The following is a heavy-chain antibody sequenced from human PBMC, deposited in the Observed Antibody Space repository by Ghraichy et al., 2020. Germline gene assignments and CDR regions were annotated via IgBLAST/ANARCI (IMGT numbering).Heavy chain of an antibody. CDR3: ARAAPTYYYDN. D-gene: IGHD3-22*01. CDR1: GFTFSNYD. J-gene: IGHJ4*02. V-gene: IGHV3-48*02. Sequence: GESLNIFCAASGFTFSNYDMDWVRQAPGKGLEWISYITSTSTTIYYADSVRGRFTISRDNAKNSLYLQMNSLRDEDTAVYYCARAAPTYYYDNWGQGTLVTVSS. CDR2: ITSTSTTI.